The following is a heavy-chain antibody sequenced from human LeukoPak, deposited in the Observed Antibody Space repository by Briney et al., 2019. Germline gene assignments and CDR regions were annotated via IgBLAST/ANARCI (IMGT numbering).Heavy chain of an antibody. CDR3: ARGPPYGARCDYLDY. J-gene: IGHJ4*02. D-gene: IGHD4/OR15-4a*01. CDR2: ISYDGSNK. CDR1: GFTFSSYG. V-gene: IGHV3-30*03. Sequence: GGSLRLSCAASGFTFSSYGMHWVRQAPGKGLEWVAVISYDGSNKYYADSVKGRFTISRDNSKNTLYLQMNSLRAEDTAVYYCARGPPYGARCDYLDYWGQGALVTVSS.